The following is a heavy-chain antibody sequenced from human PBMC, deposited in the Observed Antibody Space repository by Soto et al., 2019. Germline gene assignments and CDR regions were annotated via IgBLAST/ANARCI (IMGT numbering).Heavy chain of an antibody. D-gene: IGHD6-25*01. CDR3: ARADFGVVQAATYIDH. J-gene: IGHJ4*02. V-gene: IGHV1-18*01. Sequence: QVQLVQSGAEVKKPGASVKVSCKASGYTFTSFVISWVRQAPGQGLEWMGWISASNGDTSSAQKFQGRLTMATDTSTNTAYMELRSVRSDDTAVYYCARADFGVVQAATYIDHWGQGTRVSVSS. CDR2: ISASNGDT. CDR1: GYTFTSFV.